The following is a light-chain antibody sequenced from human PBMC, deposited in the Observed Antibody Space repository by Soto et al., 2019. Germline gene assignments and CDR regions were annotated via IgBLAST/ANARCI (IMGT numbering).Light chain of an antibody. V-gene: IGLV2-14*03. CDR3: SSYTSTSTVV. J-gene: IGLJ2*01. CDR1: SSDVGGYNS. Sequence: QSALTQPASVSGSPGQSITMSCTGTSSDVGGYNSVSWYQQHPGKAPKLMIYDVSNRPSGVSNRFSGSKSVNMASLTISGLQAEDEADYYCSSYTSTSTVVFGGGTKVTVL. CDR2: DVS.